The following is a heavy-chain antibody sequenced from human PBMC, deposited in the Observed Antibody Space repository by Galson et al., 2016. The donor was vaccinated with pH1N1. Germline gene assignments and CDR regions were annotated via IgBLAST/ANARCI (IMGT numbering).Heavy chain of an antibody. V-gene: IGHV3-30*03. CDR3: ARDQYSGFDDEAFDQ. Sequence: SGFGFSNYGMHWVRQAPGKGLEWVAVVSQDGTYKDYADSVKGRFTISRDNSKRTLFLQMNSLRVEDTAVYYCARDQYSGFDDEAFDQWGQGTLVTVSS. CDR1: GFGFSNYG. J-gene: IGHJ4*02. D-gene: IGHD5-12*01. CDR2: VSQDGTYK.